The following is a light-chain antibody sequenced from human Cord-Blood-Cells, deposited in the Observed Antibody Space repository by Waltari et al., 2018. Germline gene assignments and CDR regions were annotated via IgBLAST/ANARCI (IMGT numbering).Light chain of an antibody. CDR2: EDN. J-gene: IGLJ3*02. V-gene: IGLV6-57*03. CDR3: QSYDSSNWV. CDR1: SGSIASTY. Sequence: NFMLTQPHSVSESPGKTVTISCTRSSGSIASTYLPCYQQRPGSAPTTVIYEDNQRPSGVPDRFSGSIDSSSNSASLTISGLKTEEEADYYCQSYDSSNWVFGGGTKLTVL.